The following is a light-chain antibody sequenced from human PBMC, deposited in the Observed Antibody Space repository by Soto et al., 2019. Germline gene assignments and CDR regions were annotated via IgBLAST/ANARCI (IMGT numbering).Light chain of an antibody. V-gene: IGKV3-20*01. CDR3: QHFGNSLWT. Sequence: EIVFTQSPGTLSLSPGERATLSCRASQSVASRNLAWYQQKSGQAPRLLIYGASSRAIHTPDRFSGSGSGTDFTLTISXLEPEDFAVYYCQHFGNSLWTFGQGTKVDI. J-gene: IGKJ1*01. CDR2: GAS. CDR1: QSVASRN.